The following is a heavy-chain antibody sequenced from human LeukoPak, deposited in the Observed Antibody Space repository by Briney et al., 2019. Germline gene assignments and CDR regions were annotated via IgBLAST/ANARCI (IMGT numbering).Heavy chain of an antibody. D-gene: IGHD1-26*01. CDR2: IYTSGST. Sequence: SETLSLTCTVCGGSISSYYWSWIRQPPGKGLEWIGYIYTSGSTNYNPSLKSRVTISIDTSKNQFSLKLSSVTAADTAVYYCARSWGFIVGTTISQRWFDHWGQGALVTVSS. CDR1: GGSISSYY. V-gene: IGHV4-4*09. J-gene: IGHJ5*02. CDR3: ARSWGFIVGTTISQRWFDH.